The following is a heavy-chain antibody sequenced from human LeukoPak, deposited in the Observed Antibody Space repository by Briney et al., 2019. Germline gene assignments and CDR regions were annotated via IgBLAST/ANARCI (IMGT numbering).Heavy chain of an antibody. V-gene: IGHV3-74*01. J-gene: IGHJ4*02. CDR3: ASGVGLTLRDF. Sequence: PGGSLRLSCAASGFTFSSYWMHWVRQAPGKGLVWVSRINTDGSSTTYADSVKGRFTISRDNAKNTLYLQMNSLGAEDTAVYYCASGVGLTLRDFWGQGTLLTVSS. D-gene: IGHD1-26*01. CDR1: GFTFSSYW. CDR2: INTDGSST.